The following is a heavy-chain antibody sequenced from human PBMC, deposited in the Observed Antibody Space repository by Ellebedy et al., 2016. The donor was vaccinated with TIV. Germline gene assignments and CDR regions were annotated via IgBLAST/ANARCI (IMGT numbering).Heavy chain of an antibody. CDR1: GFPFSDYS. D-gene: IGHD1-1*01. J-gene: IGHJ4*02. CDR2: FSLRGNYI. Sequence: PGGSLRLSCAASGFPFSDYSMNLLRQAPGKGLYLFSSFSLRGNYIYHGASVKGRFTISIDNAKNTVFLQMDHLRAEDTAVYYCAADREETGFVFWGRGALVTVSS. V-gene: IGHV3-21*01. CDR3: AADREETGFVF.